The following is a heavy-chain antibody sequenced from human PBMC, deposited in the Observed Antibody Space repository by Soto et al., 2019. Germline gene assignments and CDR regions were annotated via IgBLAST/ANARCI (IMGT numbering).Heavy chain of an antibody. CDR1: GGSIISGY. J-gene: IGHJ4*02. V-gene: IGHV4-59*01. D-gene: IGHD2-15*01. CDR2: ISHSGNT. CDR3: AGLRGYAGSPIDY. Sequence: SETLSLTCTVSGGSIISGYWSWIRQPPGKGLEWIGYISHSGNTNYNPSVKSRVTLSVDTPKNQFSLRLSSVTTADTAVYYCAGLRGYAGSPIDYWGQGTLVTVSS.